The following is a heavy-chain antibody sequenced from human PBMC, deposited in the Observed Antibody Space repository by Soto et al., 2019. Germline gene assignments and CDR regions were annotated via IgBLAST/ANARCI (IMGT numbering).Heavy chain of an antibody. CDR1: GGSIISGY. J-gene: IGHJ4*02. V-gene: IGHV4-59*01. D-gene: IGHD2-15*01. CDR2: ISHSGNT. CDR3: AGLRGYAGSPIDY. Sequence: SETLSLTCTVSGGSIISGYWSWIRQPPGKGLEWIGYISHSGNTNYNPSVKSRVTLSVDTPKNQFSLRLSSVTTADTAVYYCAGLRGYAGSPIDYWGQGTLVTVSS.